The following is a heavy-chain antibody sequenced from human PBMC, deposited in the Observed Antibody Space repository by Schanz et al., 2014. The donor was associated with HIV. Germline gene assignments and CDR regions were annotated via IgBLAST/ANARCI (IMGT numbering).Heavy chain of an antibody. V-gene: IGHV4-59*12. J-gene: IGHJ5*02. CDR2: IYYSGST. D-gene: IGHD4-17*01. Sequence: QVQLQESGPGLVKPSETLSLTCTVSGGSISSYYWSWIRQPPGKGLEWIGYIYYSGSTNYNPSLKSRVTISVDTAKNQFSLQLSAVTAADTAVYYCARADFGHDLGFDPWGEGVLVTVTS. CDR1: GGSISSYY. CDR3: ARADFGHDLGFDP.